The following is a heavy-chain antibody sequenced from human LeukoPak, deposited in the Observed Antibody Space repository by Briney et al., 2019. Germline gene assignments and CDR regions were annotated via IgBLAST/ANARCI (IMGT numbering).Heavy chain of an antibody. V-gene: IGHV4-4*07. CDR1: GGSISGYY. CDR2: VYTSGST. D-gene: IGHD3/OR15-3a*01. J-gene: IGHJ4*02. Sequence: PSETLSLTCTVSGGSISGYYWSWIRQPARKGLEWIGRVYTSGSTIYSPSLQSRVTMSVDTSRNQFSLKLSSATAADTAVYYCARMSRFSWTPYYFDYWSQGTLVIVSS. CDR3: ARMSRFSWTPYYFDY.